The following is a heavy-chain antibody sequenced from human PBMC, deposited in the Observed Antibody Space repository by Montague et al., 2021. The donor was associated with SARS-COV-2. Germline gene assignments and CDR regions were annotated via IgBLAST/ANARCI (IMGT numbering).Heavy chain of an antibody. Sequence: SLRLSCAASGFTLTSGFSFSYSTMHWVRQAPGKGLEWVAVISYDGTKEYWADSLKGRFTISRDNSKNTLYLQMNGLRTEDTAVYYCARESDSSAYYAFDVWGQGTMVTVSS. J-gene: IGHJ3*01. CDR2: ISYDGTKE. CDR3: ARESDSSAYYAFDV. CDR1: GFTLTSGFSFSYST. D-gene: IGHD3-22*01. V-gene: IGHV3-30*04.